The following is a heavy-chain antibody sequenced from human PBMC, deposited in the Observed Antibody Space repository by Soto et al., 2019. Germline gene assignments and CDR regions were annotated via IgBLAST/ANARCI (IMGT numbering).Heavy chain of an antibody. Sequence: QVQLVQSGAEVKKPGSSVKVSCKASGGTFSSYAISWVRQAPGQGLEWMGGILPIFGTANYAQKFQGRVTITADESMSTAYRELSSLRSEDTAVYYCAGDYSSGWYYFDYWGQGTLVTVSS. D-gene: IGHD6-19*01. V-gene: IGHV1-69*12. CDR2: ILPIFGTA. J-gene: IGHJ4*02. CDR3: AGDYSSGWYYFDY. CDR1: GGTFSSYA.